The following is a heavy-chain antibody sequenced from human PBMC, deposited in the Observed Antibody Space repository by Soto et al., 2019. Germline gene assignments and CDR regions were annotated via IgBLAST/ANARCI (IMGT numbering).Heavy chain of an antibody. J-gene: IGHJ5*02. Sequence: LSLTCTVSGGSISSSSYYWGWIRQPPGKGLEWIGSIYYSGSTYYNPSLKSRVTISVDTSKNQFSLKLSSVTAADTAVYYCARTTIFGVVIILAGWFDPWGQGTLVTVSS. CDR1: GGSISSSSYY. CDR3: ARTTIFGVVIILAGWFDP. CDR2: IYYSGST. D-gene: IGHD3-3*01. V-gene: IGHV4-39*01.